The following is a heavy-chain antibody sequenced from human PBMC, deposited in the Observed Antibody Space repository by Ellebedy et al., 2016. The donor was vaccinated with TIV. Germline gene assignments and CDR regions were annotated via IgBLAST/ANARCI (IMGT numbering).Heavy chain of an antibody. D-gene: IGHD3-22*01. CDR3: ARGPRILPYYYDSSGYYYDY. Sequence: ASVKVSXXASGGTFSSYGISWVRQAPGQGLEWMGWISAYNGNTNYAQKLQGRVTMTTDTSTSTAYMELRSLRSDDTAVYYCARGPRILPYYYDSSGYYYDYWGQGTLVTVSS. CDR2: ISAYNGNT. J-gene: IGHJ4*02. V-gene: IGHV1-18*01. CDR1: GGTFSSYG.